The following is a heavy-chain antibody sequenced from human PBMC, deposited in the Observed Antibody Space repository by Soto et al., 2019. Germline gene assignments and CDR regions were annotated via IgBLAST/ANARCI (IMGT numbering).Heavy chain of an antibody. CDR1: GFTFSSYW. D-gene: IGHD3-10*01. CDR2: INSDGSDT. CDR3: ARAPITMIRGVIISNWFDP. V-gene: IGHV3-74*01. Sequence: GGSLRLSCAASGFTFSSYWMHWVRQAPGKGLVWVSRINSDGSDTSYADSVKGRFTISRDNAKNTLYLQMNSLRAEDTSVYYCARAPITMIRGVIISNWFDPWGQGTLVTVSS. J-gene: IGHJ5*02.